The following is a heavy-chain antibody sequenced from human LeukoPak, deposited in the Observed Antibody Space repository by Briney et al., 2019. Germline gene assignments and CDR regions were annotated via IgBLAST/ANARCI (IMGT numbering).Heavy chain of an antibody. Sequence: GGSLRLSCAASGFTFSNYGMHWVRQAPGKGLEWVSYISSTSSTIYYADSVKGRFTISRDDAMNSLYLQMNSLRAEDTAVYYCARAHPGDYSDFQFDYWGQGTLVTVSS. CDR1: GFTFSNYG. J-gene: IGHJ4*02. D-gene: IGHD4-11*01. CDR3: ARAHPGDYSDFQFDY. V-gene: IGHV3-48*01. CDR2: ISSTSSTI.